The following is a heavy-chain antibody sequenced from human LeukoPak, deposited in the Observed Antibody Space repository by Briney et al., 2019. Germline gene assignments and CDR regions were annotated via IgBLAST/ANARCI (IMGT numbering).Heavy chain of an antibody. CDR3: ARVWGRELV. Sequence: PSETLSLTCAVYGGSFNGYYWSWIRQPPGKGLEWIGEINHSGSTNYNPSLKSRVTISVDTSKNQFSLKLSSVTAADKAVYYCARVWGRELVWGQGTTVTVSS. D-gene: IGHD3-16*01. V-gene: IGHV4-34*01. J-gene: IGHJ6*02. CDR2: INHSGST. CDR1: GGSFNGYY.